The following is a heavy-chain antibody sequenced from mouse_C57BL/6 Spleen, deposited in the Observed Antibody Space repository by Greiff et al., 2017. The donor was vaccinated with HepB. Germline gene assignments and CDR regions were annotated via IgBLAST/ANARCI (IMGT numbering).Heavy chain of an antibody. CDR1: GYTFTDYN. V-gene: IGHV1-22*01. D-gene: IGHD1-1*01. CDR2: INPNNGGT. CDR3: ARERDYYGSSGFAY. Sequence: VQLQQSGPELVKPGASVKMSCKASGYTFTDYNMHWVKQSHGKSLEWIGYINPNNGGTSYNQKFKGKATLTVNKSSSTAYMELHSLTSEDSAVYYYARERDYYGSSGFAYWGQGTLVTVSA. J-gene: IGHJ3*01.